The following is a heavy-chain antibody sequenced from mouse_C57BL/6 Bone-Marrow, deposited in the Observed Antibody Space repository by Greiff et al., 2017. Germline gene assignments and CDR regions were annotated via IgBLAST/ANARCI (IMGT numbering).Heavy chain of an antibody. CDR3: ARSTVVAMDVY. V-gene: IGHV1-81*01. J-gene: IGHJ2*01. CDR2: SYPRSGNT. Sequence: QVQLQQSGAELARPGASVKLSCKASGYTFTSYGISWVKPRTGQGLELIGESYPRSGNTYYNEKFKGKAPLTADTSAITAYMELRSLTAEDSAVYFWARSTVVAMDVYWGQGTTRTVSS. CDR1: GYTFTSYG. D-gene: IGHD1-1*01.